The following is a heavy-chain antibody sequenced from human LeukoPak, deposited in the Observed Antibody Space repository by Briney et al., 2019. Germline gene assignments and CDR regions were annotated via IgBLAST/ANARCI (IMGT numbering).Heavy chain of an antibody. CDR1: GGSISSYY. CDR2: IYYSGST. CDR3: ARHGWAPYYDFWSGYDFSYYYYGMDV. D-gene: IGHD3-3*01. Sequence: SETLSLTCTVSGGSISSYYWSWIRQPPGKGLEWFGYIYYSGSTNYNPSLKSRVTISVDTSKNQFSLKLSSVTAADTAVYYRARHGWAPYYDFWSGYDFSYYYYGMDVWGQGTTVTVSS. V-gene: IGHV4-59*08. J-gene: IGHJ6*02.